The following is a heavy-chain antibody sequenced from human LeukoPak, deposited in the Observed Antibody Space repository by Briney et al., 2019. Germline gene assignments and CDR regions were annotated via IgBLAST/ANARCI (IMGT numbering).Heavy chain of an antibody. D-gene: IGHD6-6*01. CDR2: INSDESST. CDR3: ASFEYSSSSGYSYSYMDV. CDR1: GFTFSSYW. J-gene: IGHJ6*03. Sequence: PGGSLRLSCVASGFTFSSYWMHWVRQAPGKGLVWVSRINSDESSTSYADSVKGRFTISRDNAKNTLYLQMNSLRAEDTAVYYCASFEYSSSSGYSYSYMDVWGKGTTDTVSS. V-gene: IGHV3-74*01.